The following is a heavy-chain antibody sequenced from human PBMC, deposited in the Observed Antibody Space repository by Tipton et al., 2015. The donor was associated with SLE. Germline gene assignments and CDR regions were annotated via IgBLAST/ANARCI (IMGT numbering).Heavy chain of an antibody. J-gene: IGHJ3*02. CDR3: VRKSSDDTFDI. Sequence: TLSLTCTVSGASITSYYWSWIRQPPGKGLEWIGYVSYRGSANYNPSLKSRLIISADTSKSQFSLKVGSVTAADTAMYYCVRKSSDDTFDIWGQGTMVIVSS. CDR1: GASITSYY. CDR2: VSYRGSA. V-gene: IGHV4-59*01.